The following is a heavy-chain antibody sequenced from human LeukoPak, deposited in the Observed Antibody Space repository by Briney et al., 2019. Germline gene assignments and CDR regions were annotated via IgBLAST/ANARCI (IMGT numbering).Heavy chain of an antibody. D-gene: IGHD1-26*01. CDR2: ISGSSTYI. CDR1: GFTFSTYT. V-gene: IGHV3-21*01. Sequence: GGSLRLSCSASGFTFSTYTMNWVRQAPGKGLEWVSSISGSSTYIYYADSVKGRCTISRDNAKNSLYLQMNSLRAEDTAVYYCARDKRGANWFDPWSQGTLVTVSS. J-gene: IGHJ5*02. CDR3: ARDKRGANWFDP.